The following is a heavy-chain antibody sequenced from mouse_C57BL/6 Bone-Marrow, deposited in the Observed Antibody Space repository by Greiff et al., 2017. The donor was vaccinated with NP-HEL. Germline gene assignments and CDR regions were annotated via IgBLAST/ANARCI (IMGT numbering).Heavy chain of an antibody. Sequence: EVQLQQSVAELVRPGASVKLSCTASGFNIKNTYMHWVKQRPEQGLEWIGRIDPANGNTKYAPQFQGKATITADTSSNTAYLQLSSLTSEDTAIYYCASLLYYSNVWFAYWGQGTLVTVSA. CDR3: ASLLYYSNVWFAY. J-gene: IGHJ3*01. D-gene: IGHD2-5*01. CDR1: GFNIKNTY. CDR2: IDPANGNT. V-gene: IGHV14-3*01.